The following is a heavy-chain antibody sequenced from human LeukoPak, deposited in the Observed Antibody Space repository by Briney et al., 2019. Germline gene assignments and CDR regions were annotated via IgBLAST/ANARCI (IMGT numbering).Heavy chain of an antibody. D-gene: IGHD3-22*01. J-gene: IGHJ5*02. Sequence: SETLSLTCAVYGGSFSGYYWSWIRQPPGKGLEWIGYIYYSGSTNYNPSLKSRVTISVDTSKNQFSLKLSSVTAADTAVYYCARDVGYYCDSSGYYSPHNWFDPWGQGTLVTVSS. V-gene: IGHV4-59*01. CDR2: IYYSGST. CDR1: GGSFSGYY. CDR3: ARDVGYYCDSSGYYSPHNWFDP.